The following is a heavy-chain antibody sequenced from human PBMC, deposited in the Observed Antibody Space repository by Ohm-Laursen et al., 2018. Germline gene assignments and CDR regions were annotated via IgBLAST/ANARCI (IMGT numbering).Heavy chain of an antibody. J-gene: IGHJ4*02. CDR1: GFMFRNYG. CDR2: IWHDGIKK. CDR3: ARDDSTAVMGTGIEDY. Sequence: SLRLSCTASGFMFRNYGMHWVRQAPGKGLEWVAIIWHDGIKKYYADSVKGRFTISRDNSRNTLYLQMNSLKDDDTALYYCARDDSTAVMGTGIEDYWGQGTLVTVSS. V-gene: IGHV3-33*01. D-gene: IGHD6-19*01.